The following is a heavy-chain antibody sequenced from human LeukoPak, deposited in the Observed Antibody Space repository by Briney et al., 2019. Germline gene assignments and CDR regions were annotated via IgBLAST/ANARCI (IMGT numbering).Heavy chain of an antibody. D-gene: IGHD2-15*01. CDR1: GGSISSGGYS. J-gene: IGHJ6*02. Sequence: SQTLSLTCAVSGGSISSGGYSWSWIRQPPGKGLEWIGYIYHSGSTYYNPSLKSRVTISVDRSKNQFSLKLSSVTAADTAVYYCARGPQLGYCSGGSCYAAYYYYYGMDVWGQGTTVTVSS. CDR3: ARGPQLGYCSGGSCYAAYYYYYGMDV. V-gene: IGHV4-30-2*01. CDR2: IYHSGST.